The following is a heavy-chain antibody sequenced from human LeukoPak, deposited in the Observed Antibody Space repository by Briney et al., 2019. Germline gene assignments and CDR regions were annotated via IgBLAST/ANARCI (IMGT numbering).Heavy chain of an antibody. V-gene: IGHV3-15*01. D-gene: IGHD3-3*01. CDR2: IKSKTDGGTT. Sequence: GGSLRLSCAASGFTFSNAWMSWVRQAPGKGLEWVGRIKSKTDGGTTDYAAPVKGRFTISRDDSKNTLYLQMNSLKTEDTAVYYCTTLDYDFWSGYYYFDYWGQGTLVTVSS. CDR1: GFTFSNAW. CDR3: TTLDYDFWSGYYYFDY. J-gene: IGHJ4*02.